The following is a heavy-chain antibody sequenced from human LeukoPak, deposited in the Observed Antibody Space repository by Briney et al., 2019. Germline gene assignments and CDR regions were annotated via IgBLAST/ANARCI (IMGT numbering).Heavy chain of an antibody. D-gene: IGHD6-13*01. J-gene: IGHJ4*02. CDR3: ARDPGGARAAEKDY. Sequence: ASVKVSCKASGYTFTGYYMHWVRQAPGQGLEWMGWINPNSGGTNYAQKFQGRVTMTRDTSISTAYMELSRLRSDDTAVYYCARDPGGARAAEKDYLGQGTLVTVSS. CDR1: GYTFTGYY. CDR2: INPNSGGT. V-gene: IGHV1-2*02.